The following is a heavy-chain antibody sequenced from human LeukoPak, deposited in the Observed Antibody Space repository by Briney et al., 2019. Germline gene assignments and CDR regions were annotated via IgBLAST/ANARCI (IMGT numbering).Heavy chain of an antibody. CDR1: GGSISSSSYY. D-gene: IGHD3-22*01. CDR2: IYYSGST. J-gene: IGHJ4*02. V-gene: IGHV4-39*01. Sequence: SETLSLTCTVSGGSISSSSYYWGWIRQPPGKGLEWIGSIYYSGSTYYNPSLKSRVTISVDTSKNQFSLKLSSVTAAGTAVYYCARLSGSYYYDSSGYTFDYWGQGTLVTVSS. CDR3: ARLSGSYYYDSSGYTFDY.